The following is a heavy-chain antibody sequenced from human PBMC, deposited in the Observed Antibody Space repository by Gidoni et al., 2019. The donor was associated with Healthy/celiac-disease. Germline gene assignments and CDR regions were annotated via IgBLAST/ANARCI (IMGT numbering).Heavy chain of an antibody. Sequence: EVQLVESGGGLVKPGGSLRLSCASSGLTFSSYSMNWVRQAPGNGLEWVSSISSSSSYIYYADSVKGRFTISRDNAKNSLYLQMNSLRAEDTAVYYCARGGAAAGTFGDYYYYGMDVWGQGTTVTVSS. D-gene: IGHD6-13*01. J-gene: IGHJ6*02. CDR1: GLTFSSYS. CDR3: ARGGAAAGTFGDYYYYGMDV. V-gene: IGHV3-21*01. CDR2: ISSSSSYI.